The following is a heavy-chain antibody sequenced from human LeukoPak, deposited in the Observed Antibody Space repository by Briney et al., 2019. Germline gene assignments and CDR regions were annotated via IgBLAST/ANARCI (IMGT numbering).Heavy chain of an antibody. CDR3: AKGVVQQWLVRLVYFDY. D-gene: IGHD6-19*01. CDR1: GYTFTSYG. J-gene: IGHJ4*02. V-gene: IGHV1-18*01. Sequence: ASVKVSCKASGYTFTSYGISWVRQAPGQGLEWMGWISAYNGNTNYAQKLQGRVTMTTDTSTSTAYMELRSLRSDDTAVYYCAKGVVQQWLVRLVYFDYWGQGTLVTVSS. CDR2: ISAYNGNT.